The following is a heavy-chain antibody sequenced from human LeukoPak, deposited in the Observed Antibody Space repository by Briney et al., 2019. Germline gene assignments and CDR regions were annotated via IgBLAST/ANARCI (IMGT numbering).Heavy chain of an antibody. Sequence: PGGSLRLSCAASGFTFSTYGMHWVRQPPGKGLEWVSSISSSSSYIYYADSVRGRFTISRDNAKNSVYLQMNSLRVEDMAVYYCARLYQHDSSTYRPVDYWGQGTLVSVSS. J-gene: IGHJ4*02. CDR1: GFTFSTYG. CDR3: ARLYQHDSSTYRPVDY. V-gene: IGHV3-21*01. CDR2: ISSSSSYI. D-gene: IGHD3-22*01.